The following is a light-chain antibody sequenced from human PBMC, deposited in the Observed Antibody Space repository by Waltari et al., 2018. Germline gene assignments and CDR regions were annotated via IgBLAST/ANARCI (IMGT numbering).Light chain of an antibody. CDR1: QSVLYSPNNKNY. V-gene: IGKV4-1*01. Sequence: DIVMTQSPDSLAVSLGERATINCKSSQSVLYSPNNKNYLAWYQQKPGQPPKMLIYWASTRESGVPDRFSASGSGTDFTLTISSLQAEDVAAYYCQQYYSAPLTFGPGTKVDIK. J-gene: IGKJ3*01. CDR3: QQYYSAPLT. CDR2: WAS.